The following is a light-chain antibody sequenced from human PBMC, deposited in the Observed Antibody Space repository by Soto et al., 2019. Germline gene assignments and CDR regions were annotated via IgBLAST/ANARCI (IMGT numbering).Light chain of an antibody. Sequence: EIVLTQSPGTLSLSPGEGATLSCRTSQSVTSSYIAWYQQKPGQAPRLLIYGASRRATGIPDRFSGSGWGTDFTLRISRLEPEEFAVYYCQQFGTSSQTFGLGTKLEIK. CDR3: QQFGTSSQT. V-gene: IGKV3-20*01. J-gene: IGKJ2*01. CDR2: GAS. CDR1: QSVTSSY.